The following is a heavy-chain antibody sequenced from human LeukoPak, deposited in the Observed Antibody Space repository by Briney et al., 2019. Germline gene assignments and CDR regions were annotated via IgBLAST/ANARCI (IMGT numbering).Heavy chain of an antibody. V-gene: IGHV3-48*04. J-gene: IGHJ4*02. CDR3: ARGPTNGQAFDY. D-gene: IGHD2-8*01. Sequence: ETLSLTCAVSGGSISSSNWWSWVRQAPGKGLEWVSYISSSGSTIYYADSVKGRFTISRDNAKNSLYLQMDSLRAEDTAVYYCARGPTNGQAFDYWGQGTLVSVSS. CDR1: GGSISSSN. CDR2: ISSSGSTI.